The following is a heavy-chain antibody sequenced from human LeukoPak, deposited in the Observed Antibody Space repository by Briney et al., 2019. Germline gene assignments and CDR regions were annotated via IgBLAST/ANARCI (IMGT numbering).Heavy chain of an antibody. CDR2: ISGSGATT. D-gene: IGHD4-11*01. J-gene: IGHJ4*02. V-gene: IGHV3-23*01. CDR1: DVIFSNYA. CDR3: AKDPYGSTVTKSAFDY. Sequence: GGSLRLSCAASDVIFSNYAMSWVRQAPGKGLEWVSTISGSGATTYYADSVKGRFSISRDNSKDTLYLQMHSLRAKDTAVYYCAKDPYGSTVTKSAFDYWGQGSLVTVS.